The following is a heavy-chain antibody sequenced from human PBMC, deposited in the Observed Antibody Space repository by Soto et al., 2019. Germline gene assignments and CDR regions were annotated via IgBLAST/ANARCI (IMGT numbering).Heavy chain of an antibody. CDR1: GFTFSSYE. CDR2: ISSSGSTI. V-gene: IGHV3-48*03. D-gene: IGHD6-6*01. CDR3: ARDSSSSHYYYYYGMDV. J-gene: IGHJ6*02. Sequence: GGSLRLSCAASGFTFSSYEMNWVRQAPGKGLEWVSYISSSGSTIYYADSVKGRFTISRDNAKNSLYLQMNSLRAEDTAVYYCARDSSSSHYYYYYGMDVWGQGTTVTVSS.